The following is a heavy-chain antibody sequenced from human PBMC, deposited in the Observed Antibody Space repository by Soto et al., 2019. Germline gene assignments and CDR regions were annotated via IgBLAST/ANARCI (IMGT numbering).Heavy chain of an antibody. J-gene: IGHJ4*02. V-gene: IGHV3-74*01. D-gene: IGHD1-26*01. Sequence: EVQLVESGGDLVQPGGSLRLSCAASGFTFSNYWMHWVRQPPGKGLVWVSRITNDGSSTVYADSVKGRFTVSRDNAKNARYLQMSSLRAEDTAVYYWATAREGAVDSWGQGTLVTVSS. CDR1: GFTFSNYW. CDR2: ITNDGSST. CDR3: ATAREGAVDS.